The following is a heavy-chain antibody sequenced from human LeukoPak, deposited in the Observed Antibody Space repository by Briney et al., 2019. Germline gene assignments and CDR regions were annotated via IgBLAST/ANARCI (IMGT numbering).Heavy chain of an antibody. J-gene: IGHJ4*02. D-gene: IGHD2-15*01. Sequence: ASVRVSCKASGGTFSSYAISWVRQAPGQGLEWMGGIIPIFGTANYAQKFQGRVTITADESTSTAYMELSSLRSEDTAVYYCARELPPTYYFDYWGQGTLVTVSS. CDR3: ARELPPTYYFDY. V-gene: IGHV1-69*13. CDR1: GGTFSSYA. CDR2: IIPIFGTA.